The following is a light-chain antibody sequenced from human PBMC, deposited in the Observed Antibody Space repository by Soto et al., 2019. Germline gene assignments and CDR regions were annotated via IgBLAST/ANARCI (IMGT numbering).Light chain of an antibody. CDR2: EIN. CDR1: SSDVGAYDY. V-gene: IGLV2-8*01. J-gene: IGLJ1*01. CDR3: SSFAGSNNFPYV. Sequence: QSVLTQPPSASGSPGQSVNISCTGTSSDVGAYDYVSWYQQHPGKAPKLMIYEINKRPSGVPDRFSGSKSGNTASLTVSGLQAEDEADYYCSSFAGSNNFPYVFGTGTKLTVL.